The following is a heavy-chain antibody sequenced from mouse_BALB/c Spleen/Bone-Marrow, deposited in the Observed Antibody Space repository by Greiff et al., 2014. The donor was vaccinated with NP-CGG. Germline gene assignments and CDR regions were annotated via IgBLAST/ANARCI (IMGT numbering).Heavy chain of an antibody. V-gene: IGHV5-17*02. J-gene: IGHJ1*01. CDR1: GFTFSSFG. CDR2: ISSGSSTI. Sequence: DVMLVESGGGLVQPGGSRKLSCAASGFTFSSFGMHWVRQAPEKGLEWVAYISSGSSTIYYADTVKGRFTISRDNPKNTLFLQMTSLRSEDTAMYYCARSISHYYGSNWYFEVWGAGTTVTVSS. CDR3: ARSISHYYGSNWYFEV. D-gene: IGHD1-1*01.